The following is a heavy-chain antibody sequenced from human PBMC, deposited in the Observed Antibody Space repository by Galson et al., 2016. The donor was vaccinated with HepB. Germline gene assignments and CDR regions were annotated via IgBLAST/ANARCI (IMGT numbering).Heavy chain of an antibody. CDR3: VKVGGAGYFDP. D-gene: IGHD1-26*01. CDR2: IYYDGST. Sequence: SETLSLTCTVSGGSISSYYWTWIRQPPGKGLEWIGYIYYDGSTDYNPSLRSRVTMSVDTSKNQFSLKLSSVTAADTAVYYCVKVGGAGYFDPWGQGTLVTVSS. CDR1: GGSISSYY. J-gene: IGHJ5*02. V-gene: IGHV4-59*01.